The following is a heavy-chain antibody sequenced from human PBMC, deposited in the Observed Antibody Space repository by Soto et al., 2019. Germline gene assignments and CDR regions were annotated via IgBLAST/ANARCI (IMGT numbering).Heavy chain of an antibody. CDR2: TKNKAESYTT. D-gene: IGHD3-3*02. Sequence: EVQLVESGGGLVQPGGSLRLSCAASGFTSSGHYMDWVRQAPGKGLEWVGRTKNKAESYTTEYAASVKGRFSISRDDSKNSVYLQMNSLKSEDTAVFYCVGFISGVVHWGQGTLVTVSS. J-gene: IGHJ4*02. CDR1: GFTSSGHY. CDR3: VGFISGVVH. V-gene: IGHV3-72*01.